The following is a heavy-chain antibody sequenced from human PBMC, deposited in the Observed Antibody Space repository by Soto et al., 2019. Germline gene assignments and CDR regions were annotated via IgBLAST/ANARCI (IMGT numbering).Heavy chain of an antibody. CDR2: IWYDGSNK. J-gene: IGHJ4*02. CDR1: GFTFSSYG. V-gene: IGHV3-33*01. Sequence: GGSLRLSCAASGFTFSSYGMHWVRQAPGKGLEWVAVIWYDGSNKYYAGSVKGRFTISRDNSKNTLYLQMNSLRAEDTAVYYCARDSTYYDILTGYYPRDLFDYWGQGTLVTVSS. D-gene: IGHD3-9*01. CDR3: ARDSTYYDILTGYYPRDLFDY.